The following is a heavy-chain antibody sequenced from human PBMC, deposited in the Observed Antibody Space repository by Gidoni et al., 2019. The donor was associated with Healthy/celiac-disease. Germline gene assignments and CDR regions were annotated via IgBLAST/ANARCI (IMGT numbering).Heavy chain of an antibody. CDR2: ISSSSSYI. J-gene: IGHJ4*02. CDR3: ARDCSSTSCYDY. D-gene: IGHD2-2*01. V-gene: IGHV3-21*01. Sequence: EVQLVESGGGLVKPGGSLRLSCAASGVTFSSYSMNWVRQAPGKGLEWGSSISSSSSYIYYADSVKGRFTISRDNAKNSLYLQMNSLRAEDTAVYYCARDCSSTSCYDYWGQGTLVTVSS. CDR1: GVTFSSYS.